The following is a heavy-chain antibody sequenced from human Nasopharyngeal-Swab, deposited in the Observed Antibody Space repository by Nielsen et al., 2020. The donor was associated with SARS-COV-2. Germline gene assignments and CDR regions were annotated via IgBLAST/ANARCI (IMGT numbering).Heavy chain of an antibody. V-gene: IGHV3-30-3*01. CDR3: VREGGTSGRAGYFDY. D-gene: IGHD2-2*01. Sequence: GGSLRLSCVGSGISFSTSVIQWVRQAPGKGLEWVAVIAIDGSNHAQYADSVKGRFSISRDTHENTLHLQLNSLREEDTAVYYCVREGGTSGRAGYFDYWGQGTLVTVSS. CDR1: GISFSTSV. CDR2: IAIDGSNHA. J-gene: IGHJ4*02.